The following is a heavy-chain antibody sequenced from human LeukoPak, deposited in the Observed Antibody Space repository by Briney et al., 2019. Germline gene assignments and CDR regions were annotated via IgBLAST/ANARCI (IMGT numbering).Heavy chain of an antibody. D-gene: IGHD3-16*01. J-gene: IGHJ4*02. Sequence: PSETLSLTCTVSGGSISTYFWTWIRQPAGKGLEWIGRIHASGTTNYNPSLKSRVTISVDTSKNQFSLNVTSLTAADTAVYYCAREDGGARPLDYWGQGTLVTVSS. CDR2: IHASGTT. CDR1: GGSISTYF. CDR3: AREDGGARPLDY. V-gene: IGHV4-4*07.